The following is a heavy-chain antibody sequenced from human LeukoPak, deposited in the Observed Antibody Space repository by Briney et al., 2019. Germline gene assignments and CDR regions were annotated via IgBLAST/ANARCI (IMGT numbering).Heavy chain of an antibody. CDR3: ASLCSSTSCTHFDY. CDR1: GFTFSSYS. Sequence: PGGSLRLSCAASGFTFSSYSMNWVRQAPGKGLEWVSSISSSSSYIYYADSVKGRFTISRDNAKNSLYLQMNSLRAEDTAVYYCASLCSSTSCTHFDYWGQGTLVTVSS. J-gene: IGHJ4*02. CDR2: ISSSSSYI. V-gene: IGHV3-21*01. D-gene: IGHD2-2*01.